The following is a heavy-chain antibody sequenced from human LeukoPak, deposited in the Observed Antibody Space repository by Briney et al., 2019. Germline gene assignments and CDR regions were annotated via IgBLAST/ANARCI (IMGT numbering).Heavy chain of an antibody. CDR2: IYYTGSN. CDR3: ASTWEQHIDY. J-gene: IGHJ4*02. V-gene: IGHV4-39*01. D-gene: IGHD1-26*01. CDR1: GGSISSSSYY. Sequence: TSETLSLTCTVSGGSISSSSYYWGWIRQPPGKGLEWLGYIYYTGSNSYNPSLKSRITMSVDTSKNQFSLKLNSVTAADTALYYCASTWEQHIDYWGQGTLVTVSS.